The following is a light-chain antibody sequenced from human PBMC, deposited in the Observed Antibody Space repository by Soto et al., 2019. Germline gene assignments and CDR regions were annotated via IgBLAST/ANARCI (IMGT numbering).Light chain of an antibody. V-gene: IGLV2-23*02. Sequence: QSALSQPASVSGSPGQSITISYTGTSSDVGGFEYVSWYQHQPGKAPKLIIYDVTRRPSGVSNRFSGSKSGNTASLTISGLQAEDEADYYCCSYAGSSTYAFGNGTKVTVL. J-gene: IGLJ1*01. CDR3: CSYAGSSTYA. CDR1: SSDVGGFEY. CDR2: DVT.